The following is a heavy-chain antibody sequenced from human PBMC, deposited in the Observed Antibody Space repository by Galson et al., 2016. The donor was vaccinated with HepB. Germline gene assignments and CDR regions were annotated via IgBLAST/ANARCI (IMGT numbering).Heavy chain of an antibody. Sequence: SLRLSCAASGFTFSSYAMSWVRQAPGKGLGWVSAISGSGDSTYYADSVKGRFTISRDNSKNTLYLQINSLRAEDTAVYYCAKVRRQLWASGFYYGMDVWGQGTTVTVSS. CDR2: ISGSGDST. V-gene: IGHV3-23*01. CDR3: AKVRRQLWASGFYYGMDV. D-gene: IGHD5-18*01. CDR1: GFTFSSYA. J-gene: IGHJ6*02.